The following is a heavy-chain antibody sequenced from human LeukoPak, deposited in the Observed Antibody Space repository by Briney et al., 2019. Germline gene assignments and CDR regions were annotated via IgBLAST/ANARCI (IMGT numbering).Heavy chain of an antibody. CDR2: INPNSGGT. Sequence: ASVKVSCKASGYTFTGYYMHWVRQAPGQGLEWMGWINPNSGGTNYAQKFQGRVTMTRDTSISIAYMELSRLRSDDTAVYYCARDTYSYGFLHAFDIWGQGTMVTVSS. CDR1: GYTFTGYY. J-gene: IGHJ3*02. V-gene: IGHV1-2*02. CDR3: ARDTYSYGFLHAFDI. D-gene: IGHD5-18*01.